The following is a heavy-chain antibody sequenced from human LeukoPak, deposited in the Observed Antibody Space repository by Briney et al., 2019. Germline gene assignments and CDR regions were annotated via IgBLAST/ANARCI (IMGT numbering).Heavy chain of an antibody. V-gene: IGHV4-34*01. CDR3: ARGVAARRNYYYMDV. D-gene: IGHD6-6*01. CDR2: INHSGST. CDR1: GGSFSGYY. J-gene: IGHJ6*03. Sequence: PSETLSLTCAVYGGSFSGYYWSWIRQPPGKGLEWIGEINHSGSTNYNPSLKSRVTISVDTSKNQFSLKLSSVTAADTAVYYCARGVAARRNYYYMDVWGKGTTVTVSS.